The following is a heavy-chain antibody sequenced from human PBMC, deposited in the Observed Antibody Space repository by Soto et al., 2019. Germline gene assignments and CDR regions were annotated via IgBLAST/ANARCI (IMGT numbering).Heavy chain of an antibody. Sequence: GGSLRLSCAASGFTFSSYAMSWVRQAPGKGLEWVSAISGSGGSTYYADSVKGRFTISRDNSKNTLYLQMNSLRAEDTAVYYCASFYGSGSYSSDYWGQGTLVTVSS. J-gene: IGHJ4*02. D-gene: IGHD3-10*01. CDR2: ISGSGGST. CDR1: GFTFSSYA. V-gene: IGHV3-23*01. CDR3: ASFYGSGSYSSDY.